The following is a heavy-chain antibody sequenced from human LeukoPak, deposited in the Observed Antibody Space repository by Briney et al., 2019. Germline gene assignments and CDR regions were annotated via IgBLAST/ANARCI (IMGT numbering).Heavy chain of an antibody. Sequence: GGSLRLSCAASGFSVVSYYMTWVRRAPGKGLEWVSVIYSGGAAFYTDSVKGRFTISRDGSKKTVYLQMNSLRAEDTAVYYCARDNSPMVGRYYLELWGQGTLVTVSS. CDR1: GFSVVSYY. V-gene: IGHV3-53*01. J-gene: IGHJ4*02. CDR2: IYSGGAA. D-gene: IGHD4/OR15-4a*01. CDR3: ARDNSPMVGRYYLEL.